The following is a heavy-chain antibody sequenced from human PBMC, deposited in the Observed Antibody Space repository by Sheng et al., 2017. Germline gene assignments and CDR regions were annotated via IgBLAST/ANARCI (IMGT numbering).Heavy chain of an antibody. CDR1: GFTFSSYA. CDR2: ISYDGSNK. V-gene: IGHV3-30-3*01. J-gene: IGHJ3*02. Sequence: QVQLVESGGGVVQPGRSLRLSCAASGFTFSSYAMHWVRQAPGKGLEWVAVISYDGSNKYYADSVKGRFTISRDNSKNTLYLQMNSLRAEDTAVYYCARDGDIWGQGTMVTVSS. CDR3: ARDGDI.